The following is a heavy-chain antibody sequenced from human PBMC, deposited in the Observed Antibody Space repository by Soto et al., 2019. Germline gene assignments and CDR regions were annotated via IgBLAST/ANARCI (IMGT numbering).Heavy chain of an antibody. CDR1: GGTFSSYA. D-gene: IGHD6-6*01. Sequence: GASVKVSCKASGGTFSSYAISWVRQAPGQGLEWMGGIIPIFGTANYAQKFQGRVTITADESTSTAYMELSSLRSEDTAVYYCARGFLKESIAARNYYYYGMDVWGQGTTVTVSS. V-gene: IGHV1-69*13. CDR3: ARGFLKESIAARNYYYYGMDV. CDR2: IIPIFGTA. J-gene: IGHJ6*02.